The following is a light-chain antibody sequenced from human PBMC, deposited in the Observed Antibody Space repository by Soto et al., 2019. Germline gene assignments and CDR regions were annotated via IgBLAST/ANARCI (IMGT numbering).Light chain of an antibody. CDR3: QQYDSYPYT. Sequence: DIQMTQSPSILSASVGDSVTITCRASQSITTWLAWYQQKPRKAPTLLISKASNLESGVSSRFSGRGSETAFTLTIGSLQHDDVATYYCQQYDSYPYTFGQGTKLEI. V-gene: IGKV1-5*03. CDR1: QSITTW. J-gene: IGKJ2*01. CDR2: KAS.